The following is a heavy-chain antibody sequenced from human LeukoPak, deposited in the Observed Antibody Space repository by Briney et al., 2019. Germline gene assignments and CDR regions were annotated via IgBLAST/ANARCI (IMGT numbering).Heavy chain of an antibody. V-gene: IGHV1-2*02. D-gene: IGHD3-22*01. CDR1: GYTFTGYY. CDR2: INPNSGGT. CDR3: ARDIQVDSRASGY. Sequence: ASVKVSCKASGYTFTGYYMHWVRQAPGQGLEWMGWINPNSGGTNYAQKFQGRVTMTRDTSTSTIYMELSSLRSEDTAVYYCARDIQVDSRASGYWGQGTLVTVSS. J-gene: IGHJ4*02.